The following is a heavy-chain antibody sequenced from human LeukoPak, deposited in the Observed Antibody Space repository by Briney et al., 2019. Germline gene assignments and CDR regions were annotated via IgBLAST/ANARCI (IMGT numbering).Heavy chain of an antibody. CDR2: INPNSGGT. D-gene: IGHD3-22*01. CDR1: GYTFTGYY. J-gene: IGHJ4*02. V-gene: IGHV1-2*02. CDR3: ARDSLERVDSSGYYFLGFDY. Sequence: ASVKVSCKASGYTFTGYYMHWVRQAPGQGLEWMGWINPNSGGTNYAQKFQGRVTMTRDTSISTAYMELSSLRAEDTAVYYCARDSLERVDSSGYYFLGFDYWGQGTLVTVSS.